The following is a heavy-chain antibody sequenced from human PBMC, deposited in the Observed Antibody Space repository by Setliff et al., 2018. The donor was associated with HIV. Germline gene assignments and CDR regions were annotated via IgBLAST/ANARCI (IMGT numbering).Heavy chain of an antibody. CDR3: ARWYTTGRGWFDP. J-gene: IGHJ5*02. Sequence: SETLSLTCTVSGGSINSGEYYWSWSRQRPGKGLEWIGYIYNTGDAYYNLPLKGRVTISIDTSKNQFSLRLTSVTAADTAVYYCARWYTTGRGWFDPWGQGTLVTVSS. CDR1: GGSINSGEYY. D-gene: IGHD6-25*01. CDR2: IYNTGDA. V-gene: IGHV4-31*03.